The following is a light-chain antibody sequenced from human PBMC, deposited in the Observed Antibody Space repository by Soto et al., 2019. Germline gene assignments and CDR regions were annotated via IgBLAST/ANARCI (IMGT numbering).Light chain of an antibody. CDR2: DAS. V-gene: IGKV3-11*01. CDR3: QQRSDWPST. J-gene: IGKJ4*01. CDR1: QSVSSY. Sequence: EIVLTQSPATLSLSPGERATLSCRASQSVSSYLAWYQQKPGQAPRLLIYDASNRATGIPARFSGSGSGTAFTLTSSSLEPDYFAVYYCQQRSDWPSTFGGGTKVQIK.